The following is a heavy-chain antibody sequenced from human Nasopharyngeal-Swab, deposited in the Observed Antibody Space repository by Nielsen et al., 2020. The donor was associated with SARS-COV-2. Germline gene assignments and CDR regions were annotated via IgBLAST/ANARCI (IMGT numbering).Heavy chain of an antibody. D-gene: IGHD3-10*01. CDR2: ITPDGSSP. J-gene: IGHJ4*02. CDR1: GFTFSSYW. V-gene: IGHV3-74*01. CDR3: AKDELLLWFGETNFDY. Sequence: GESLKISCAASGFTFSSYWMHWVRQAPGKGLVWVSRITPDGSSPSYADSVQGRFTISRDNAKNTLYLQLNSLRAEDTAVYYCAKDELLLWFGETNFDYWGQGTLVTVSS.